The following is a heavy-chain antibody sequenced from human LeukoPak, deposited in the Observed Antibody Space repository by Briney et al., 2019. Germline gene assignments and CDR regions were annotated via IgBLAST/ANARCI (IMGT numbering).Heavy chain of an antibody. CDR3: AGCSSTSCYGNWFDP. V-gene: IGHV3-7*01. J-gene: IGHJ5*02. D-gene: IGHD2-2*01. CDR1: GFTFSSYW. Sequence: GGSLRLSCAASGFTFSSYWMSWVRQTPGKGLERVANIKQDGSEKYYVDPVKGRFTISRDNAKNSLYLQMNSLRAEDTAVYYCAGCSSTSCYGNWFDPWGQGTLVTVSS. CDR2: IKQDGSEK.